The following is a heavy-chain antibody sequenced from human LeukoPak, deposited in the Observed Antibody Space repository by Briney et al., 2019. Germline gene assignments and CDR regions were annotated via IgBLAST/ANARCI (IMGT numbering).Heavy chain of an antibody. CDR1: GFTFSSYE. Sequence: PGGSLRLSCAASGFTFSSYEMNWVRQAPGKGLEWVSYISSSGSTIYYADSVKGRFTISRDNSKNTLYLQMNSLRAEDTAVYYCAKGSLKREIDYYYYMDVWGKGTTVTISS. V-gene: IGHV3-48*03. CDR3: AKGSLKREIDYYYYMDV. CDR2: ISSSGSTI. J-gene: IGHJ6*03.